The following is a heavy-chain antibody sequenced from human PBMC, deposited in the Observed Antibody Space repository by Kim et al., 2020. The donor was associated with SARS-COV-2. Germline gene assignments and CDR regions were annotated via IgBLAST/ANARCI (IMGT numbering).Heavy chain of an antibody. Sequence: GGSLRLSCATSGFTFSAYDMNWVRQAPGKGLEWLSFITKSSTTIYYADSVEGRFTISRDNAKNSLFLQMNSLRDEDTALYYCVRDRMGGAVDMWGQGT. V-gene: IGHV3-48*02. CDR1: GFTFSAYD. J-gene: IGHJ3*02. CDR2: ITKSSTTI. CDR3: VRDRMGGAVDM. D-gene: IGHD3-16*01.